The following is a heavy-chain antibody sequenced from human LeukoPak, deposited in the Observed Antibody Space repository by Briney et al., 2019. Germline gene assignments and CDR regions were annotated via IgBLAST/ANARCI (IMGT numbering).Heavy chain of an antibody. Sequence: PGGSLRLSCAASRFTISSNYMSWVRQAPGKGLEWVSVIYASGGTYYADSVKGRFTISRDNSKEALYLQMYSLRAEDTAMYHCARTGQALDTWGQGTMVTVSS. CDR3: ARTGQALDT. CDR1: RFTISSNY. J-gene: IGHJ3*02. D-gene: IGHD1-14*01. CDR2: IYASGGT. V-gene: IGHV3-66*01.